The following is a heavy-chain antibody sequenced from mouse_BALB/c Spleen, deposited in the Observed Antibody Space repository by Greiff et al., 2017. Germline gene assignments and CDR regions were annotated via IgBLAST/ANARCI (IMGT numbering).Heavy chain of an antibody. J-gene: IGHJ2*01. CDR2: IYPGSGST. D-gene: IGHD2-10*02. CDR1: GYTFTSYW. CDR3: TRSPGYGNYGYGFDY. Sequence: LQQPGSELVRPGASVKLSCKASGYTFTSYWMHWVKQRHGQGLEWIGNIYPGSGSTNYDEKFKSKGTLTVDTSSSTAYMHLSSLTSEDSAVYYCTRSPGYGNYGYGFDYWGQGTTLTVSS. V-gene: IGHV1S22*01.